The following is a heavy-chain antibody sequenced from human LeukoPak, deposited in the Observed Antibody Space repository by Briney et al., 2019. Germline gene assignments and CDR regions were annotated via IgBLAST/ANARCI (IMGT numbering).Heavy chain of an antibody. CDR2: IDSGGST. J-gene: IGHJ4*02. CDR1: GFTVRSNY. D-gene: IGHD6-25*01. CDR3: ARGLVAAAGGTDY. Sequence: PGGSLRLSFAASGFTVRSNYISWVRQAPGKGMEWVSVIDSGGSTYYADSVKGRFTISRDNSKNTLYLQMNSLRAEDTAVYYCARGLVAAAGGTDYWGQGTLVTVSS. V-gene: IGHV3-53*01.